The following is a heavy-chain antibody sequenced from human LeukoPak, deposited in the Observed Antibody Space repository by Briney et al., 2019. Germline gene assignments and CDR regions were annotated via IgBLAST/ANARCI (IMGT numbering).Heavy chain of an antibody. CDR1: GFTFSSYA. D-gene: IGHD6-19*01. CDR3: AKDPSSGWYTYYFDY. Sequence: GGSLRLSCAASGFTFSSYAMSWVRQAPGKGLEWVSAISGSGGSTYYADSVKGRFTISRDNSKNTLYLQMNSLRAEDTAVYYCAKDPSSGWYTYYFDYWGQGTLVTVSS. CDR2: ISGSGGST. J-gene: IGHJ4*02. V-gene: IGHV3-23*01.